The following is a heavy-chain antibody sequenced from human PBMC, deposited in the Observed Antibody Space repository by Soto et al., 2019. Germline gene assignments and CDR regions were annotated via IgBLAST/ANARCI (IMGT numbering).Heavy chain of an antibody. CDR3: ARMDSSEPGKFDY. CDR1: GGTFSSYA. J-gene: IGHJ4*02. D-gene: IGHD3-22*01. CDR2: IIPIFGTA. V-gene: IGHV1-69*13. Sequence: SVKVSCKASGGTFSSYAIGWVRQAPGQGLEWMGGIIPIFGTANYAQKFQGRVTITADESTSTAYMELSSLRSEDTAVYYCARMDSSEPGKFDYWGQGTLVTVSS.